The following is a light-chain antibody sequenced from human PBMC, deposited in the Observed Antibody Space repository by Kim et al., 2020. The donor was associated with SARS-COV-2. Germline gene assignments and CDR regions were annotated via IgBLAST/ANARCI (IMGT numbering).Light chain of an antibody. V-gene: IGKV1-5*03. J-gene: IGKJ2*01. CDR3: QQYDNY. Sequence: STLSASVGDRVVITWRASKSNSMWLAWYQQKPGKAPKLLISKASSLQSGVPSRFSGSGSGTQFTLTISSLQPDDFGTYYCQQYDNYFGQGTKLEIK. CDR1: KSNSMW. CDR2: KAS.